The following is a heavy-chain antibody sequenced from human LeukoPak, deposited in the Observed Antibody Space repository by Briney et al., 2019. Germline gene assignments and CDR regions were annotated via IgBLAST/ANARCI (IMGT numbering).Heavy chain of an antibody. CDR3: ARESGRGFFDY. J-gene: IGHJ4*02. V-gene: IGHV3-74*01. CDR1: GFSFSSYW. CDR2: INSDGSST. D-gene: IGHD3-10*01. Sequence: GGSLRLSCAASGFSFSSYWMHWVRQAPGKGLVWVSRINSDGSSTSYADSVKGRFTISRDNAKNTLYLQMNSLRAEDTAVYYCARESGRGFFDYWGQGTLVTVSS.